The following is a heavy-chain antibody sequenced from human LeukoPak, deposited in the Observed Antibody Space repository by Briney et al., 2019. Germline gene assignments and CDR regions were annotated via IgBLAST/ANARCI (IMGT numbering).Heavy chain of an antibody. D-gene: IGHD6-13*01. J-gene: IGHJ3*02. CDR3: ARDYSPYSSSWYYAFDI. CDR2: IYTSGST. Sequence: SETLFLTCTVSGGSISSYYWSWIRQPAGKGLEWIGRIYTSGSTNYNPSLKSRVTMSVDTSKNQFSLKLSSVTAADTAVYYCARDYSPYSSSWYYAFDIWGQGTMVTVSS. CDR1: GGSISSYY. V-gene: IGHV4-4*07.